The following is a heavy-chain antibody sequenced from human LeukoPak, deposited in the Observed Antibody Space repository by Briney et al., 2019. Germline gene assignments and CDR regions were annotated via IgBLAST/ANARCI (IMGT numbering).Heavy chain of an antibody. CDR2: TYYRSKWYS. CDR3: ARDRDGSSWYVFDS. D-gene: IGHD6-13*01. V-gene: IGHV6-1*01. J-gene: IGHJ4*02. Sequence: PSQTLSLTCAISGDSVSSYSAGWNWIRQSPSRGLEWLGRTYYRSKWYSDYAVSVKSRLTINPDTSRNQVSLQLSSVTPEDTAVYFCARDRDGSSWYVFDSWGPGTLVTVSA. CDR1: GDSVSSYSAG.